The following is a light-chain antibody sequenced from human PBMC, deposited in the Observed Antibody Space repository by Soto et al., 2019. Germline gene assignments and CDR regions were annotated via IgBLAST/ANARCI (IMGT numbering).Light chain of an antibody. J-gene: IGKJ3*01. CDR3: QQYGSSPRLI. Sequence: EIVLTQSPGTLSLSPGERATLSCRASQSVSSSYLAWYQQKPGQAPRLLIYGASSRATAIPDRFSGSGSGTDFTLTISRLEPEDFTVYYSQQYGSSPRLIFCLGNKVDIK. CDR2: GAS. CDR1: QSVSSSY. V-gene: IGKV3-20*01.